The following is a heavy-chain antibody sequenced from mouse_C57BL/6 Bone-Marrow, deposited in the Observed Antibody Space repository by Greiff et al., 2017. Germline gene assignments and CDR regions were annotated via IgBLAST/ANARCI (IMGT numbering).Heavy chain of an antibody. D-gene: IGHD2-3*01. Sequence: EVKLQEPGPGLVKPSQSLSLTCSVTGYSITSGYYWNWIRQFPGNKLEWMGYISYDGSNNYNPSLKNRISITRDTSNNQFFLQLNSVTTEDTATYYWATRWLLLFAYWGQGTLVTVSA. V-gene: IGHV3-6*01. CDR1: GYSITSGYY. J-gene: IGHJ3*01. CDR3: ATRWLLLFAY. CDR2: ISYDGSN.